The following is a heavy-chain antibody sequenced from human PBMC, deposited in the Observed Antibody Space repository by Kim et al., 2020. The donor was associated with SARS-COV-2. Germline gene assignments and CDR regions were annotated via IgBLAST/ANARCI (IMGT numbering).Heavy chain of an antibody. CDR2: IYYSGST. CDR3: ARHRGNGMDV. Sequence: SETLSLTCAVSGGSITSYYWSWIRQPPGKGLEWIGHIYYSGSTNYNPSLKSRVTISVDTSKNQFSLKMSSVTTADTAVFYCARHRGNGMDVWGQGTTVTVSS. CDR1: GGSITSYY. J-gene: IGHJ6*02. V-gene: IGHV4-59*08.